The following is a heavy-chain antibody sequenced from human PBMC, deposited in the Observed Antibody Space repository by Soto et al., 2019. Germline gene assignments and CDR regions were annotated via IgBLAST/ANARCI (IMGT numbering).Heavy chain of an antibody. Sequence: PGGSLRLSCAASGFTLSSYGMHWVRQAPGKGLEWVAVISYDGSNKYYADSVKGRFTISRDNSKNTLYLQMNSLRAEDTAVYYCAKDQEGGVGATPDWGQGTMVTVYS. CDR3: AKDQEGGVGATPD. V-gene: IGHV3-30*18. CDR2: ISYDGSNK. D-gene: IGHD1-26*01. CDR1: GFTLSSYG. J-gene: IGHJ4*02.